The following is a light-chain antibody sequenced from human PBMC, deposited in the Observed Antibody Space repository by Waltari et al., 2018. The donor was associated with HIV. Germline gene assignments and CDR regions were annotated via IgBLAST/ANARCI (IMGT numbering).Light chain of an antibody. Sequence: QAVLTQPSSLSASPGASASLTCTFGSGINVATYRIYWYQQKPGSPPQYLLRYKSDSDKQQGSVVSSRFSASTANAGILLISGLQSEDEADYYCMIWHNSVCVFGGGTKLTVL. V-gene: IGLV5-45*02. CDR1: SGINVATYR. CDR3: MIWHNSVCV. CDR2: YKSDSDK. J-gene: IGLJ3*02.